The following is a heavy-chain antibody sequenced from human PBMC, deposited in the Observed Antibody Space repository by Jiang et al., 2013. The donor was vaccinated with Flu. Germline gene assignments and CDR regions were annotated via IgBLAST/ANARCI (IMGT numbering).Heavy chain of an antibody. Sequence: GAEVKKPGESLRISCKASGYSFTTYWISWVRQMPGKGLEWMGRIDPIDSYSNYSPSFQGRVNISTDNSISTAYLQWSSLKASDTAIYYCARHNGASAHQRSLPGNNWFDPWGQGTLVTVSS. CDR1: GYSFTTYW. CDR2: IDPIDSYS. CDR3: ARHNGASAHQRSLPGNNWFDP. D-gene: IGHD1-14*01. V-gene: IGHV5-10-1*01. J-gene: IGHJ5*02.